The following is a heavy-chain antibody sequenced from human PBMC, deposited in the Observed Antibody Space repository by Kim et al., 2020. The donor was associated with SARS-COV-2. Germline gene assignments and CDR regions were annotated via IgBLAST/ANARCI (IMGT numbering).Heavy chain of an antibody. V-gene: IGHV3-66*01. Sequence: GGSLRLSCAASGFTVSSNYMSWVRQAPGKGLEWVAVIYSGGSTYYEDAVKGRFTISRDNSKNTLYLQMNSLRAEETAVYYCARYRWGSAFLDYWGQGTLVTVSS. CDR1: GFTVSSNY. CDR2: IYSGGST. D-gene: IGHD2-21*01. J-gene: IGHJ4*02. CDR3: ARYRWGSAFLDY.